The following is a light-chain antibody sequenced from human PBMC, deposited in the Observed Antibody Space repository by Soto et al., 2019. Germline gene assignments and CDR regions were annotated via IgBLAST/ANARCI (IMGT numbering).Light chain of an antibody. CDR3: QQYNNWPLH. Sequence: EIVMTQSPATLSVSPGERATRSCRASQSVSSNLAWYQQKPGQAPRLLIYGASTRATGIPARFSGSGSGTEFTLTISSLQSEDFAVYYCQQYNNWPLHFDQGTRLEIK. J-gene: IGKJ5*01. V-gene: IGKV3-15*01. CDR2: GAS. CDR1: QSVSSN.